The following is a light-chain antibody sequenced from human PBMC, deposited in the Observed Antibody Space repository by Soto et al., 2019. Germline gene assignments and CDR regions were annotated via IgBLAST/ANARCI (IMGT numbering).Light chain of an antibody. J-gene: IGKJ3*01. CDR3: QQYKNWPFS. CDR1: QSISSN. CDR2: GPS. V-gene: IGKV3-15*01. Sequence: EIVMTQSPATLSVSPGERTTLSCRASQSISSNVAWYQQKPGQVPRLLIYGPSTRATGIPATFIGSGSETELTLTISTLQSEDFEVYYCQQYKNWPFSFGPGTNVDIK.